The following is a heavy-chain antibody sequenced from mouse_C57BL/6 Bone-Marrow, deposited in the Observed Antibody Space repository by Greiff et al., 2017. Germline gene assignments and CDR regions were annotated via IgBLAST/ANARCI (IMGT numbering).Heavy chain of an antibody. Sequence: VQLQQPGAELVMPGASVKLSCKASGYTFTSYWMHWVKQRPGQGLEWIGEIDPSDSYTNYNQKFKGKSTLTVDKSSSTAYMQLSSLTSEDSAVYYGASHYYGSPYYYAMDYWGQGTSVTVSS. CDR2: IDPSDSYT. J-gene: IGHJ4*01. CDR1: GYTFTSYW. D-gene: IGHD1-1*01. V-gene: IGHV1-69*01. CDR3: ASHYYGSPYYYAMDY.